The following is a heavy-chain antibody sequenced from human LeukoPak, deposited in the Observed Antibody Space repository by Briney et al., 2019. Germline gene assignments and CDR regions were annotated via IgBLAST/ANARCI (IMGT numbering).Heavy chain of an antibody. D-gene: IGHD1-7*01. CDR1: GFTFSTYW. CDR3: PSYNWNSAPFDY. J-gene: IGHJ4*02. V-gene: IGHV3-74*01. CDR2: INSDGSST. Sequence: GGSLRLSCAASGFTFSTYWLHWVRQAPGKGLVWVSRINSDGSSTSYADSVKGRFTISRDKAKNTLYLQMNSLRAEDTAVYYCPSYNWNSAPFDYWGQGTLVTVSS.